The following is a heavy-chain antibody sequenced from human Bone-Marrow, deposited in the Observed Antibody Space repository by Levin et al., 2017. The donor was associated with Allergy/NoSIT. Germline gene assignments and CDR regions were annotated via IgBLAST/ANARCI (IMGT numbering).Heavy chain of an antibody. Sequence: AGGSLRLSCKTSGYTFTKYAMNWIRQAPGQGLEWMGWINTNTGNPTYAQGFTGRFVFSVDTSGSTASLHISSLKADDTAVYYCARSATPTATGYYFYYMAVWGKGTTVTVSS. V-gene: IGHV7-4-1*02. D-gene: IGHD2-2*01. CDR1: GYTFTKYA. J-gene: IGHJ6*03. CDR2: INTNTGNP. CDR3: ARSATPTATGYYFYYMAV.